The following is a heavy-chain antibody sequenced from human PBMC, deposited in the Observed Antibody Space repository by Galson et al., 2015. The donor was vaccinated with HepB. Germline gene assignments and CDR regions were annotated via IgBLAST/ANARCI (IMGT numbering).Heavy chain of an antibody. J-gene: IGHJ4*02. CDR2: ISPDGSTV. V-gene: IGHV3-30-3*01. D-gene: IGHD1-1*01. CDR1: GFTFSGYN. Sequence: LRLSCAASGFTFSGYNMHWVRQSPVKGLEWLAIISPDGSTVFYADSVKGRFTISRDNSETTLFLQVNSLRPEDTAVYYCARDLKWNFDYWGQGTQVTVSS. CDR3: ARDLKWNFDY.